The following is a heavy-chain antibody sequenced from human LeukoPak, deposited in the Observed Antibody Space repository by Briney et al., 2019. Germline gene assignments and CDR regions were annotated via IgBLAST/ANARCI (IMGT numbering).Heavy chain of an antibody. CDR2: ISAYNGNT. D-gene: IGHD6-13*01. V-gene: IGHV1-18*01. J-gene: IGHJ5*02. CDR3: ARGSRPYSSSWPNWFDP. CDR1: GYTFTSYG. Sequence: ASVKVSCKASGYTFTSYGISWVRQAPGQGLEWMGWISAYNGNTNYAQKLQGRVTMTTDTSTSTAYMELSSLRSEDTAVYYCARGSRPYSSSWPNWFDPWGQGTLVTVSS.